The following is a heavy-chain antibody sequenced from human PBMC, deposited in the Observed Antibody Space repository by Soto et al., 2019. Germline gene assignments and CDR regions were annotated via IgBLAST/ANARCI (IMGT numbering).Heavy chain of an antibody. Sequence: QVQLVQSGAEVKKPGSSVKVSCKASGGTYSSYTISWVRQAPGQGLEWMGRIIPILGIANYAQKFQGRVTITADKSTSTAYMELSSLRSEDTAVYYCARDDLTEYYYGMDVRGQGTTVTVSS. CDR1: GGTYSSYT. CDR3: ARDDLTEYYYGMDV. J-gene: IGHJ6*02. V-gene: IGHV1-69*02. D-gene: IGHD2-21*02. CDR2: IIPILGIA.